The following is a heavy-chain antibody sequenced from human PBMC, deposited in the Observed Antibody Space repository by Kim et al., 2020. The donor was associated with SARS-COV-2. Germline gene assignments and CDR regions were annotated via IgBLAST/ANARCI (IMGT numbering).Heavy chain of an antibody. D-gene: IGHD3-10*01. Sequence: SETLSLTCTVSGGSISSGGYYWSWIRQHPGKGLEWIGYIYYSGSTYYNPSLKSRVTISVDTSKNQFSLKLSSVTAADTAVYYCASFTMVRGVKNDYWGQGTLVTVSS. CDR3: ASFTMVRGVKNDY. CDR1: GGSISSGGYY. J-gene: IGHJ4*02. V-gene: IGHV4-31*03. CDR2: IYYSGST.